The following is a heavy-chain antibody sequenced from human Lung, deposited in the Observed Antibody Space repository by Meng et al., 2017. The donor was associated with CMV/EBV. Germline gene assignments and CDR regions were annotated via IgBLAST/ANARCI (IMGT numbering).Heavy chain of an antibody. CDR2: IGTVGDT. CDR3: ARDRSPTHFDY. CDR1: GFTFSTYD. Sequence: GGSXRLXCTASGFTFSTYDFHWVRQPTGKGLEWVSSIGTVGDTYSIGSVKGRFIISREDAKNSVSLQMNGLRDGDTGVYYCARDRSPTHFDYWGQGELVTVSS. J-gene: IGHJ4*02. V-gene: IGHV3-13*01.